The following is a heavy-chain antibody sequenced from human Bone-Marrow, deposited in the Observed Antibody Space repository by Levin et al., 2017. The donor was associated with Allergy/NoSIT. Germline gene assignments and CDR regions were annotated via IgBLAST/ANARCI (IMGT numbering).Heavy chain of an antibody. V-gene: IGHV4-4*02. J-gene: IGHJ6*03. D-gene: IGHD4-17*01. Sequence: PSETLSLTCAVSGGSISSSNWWSWVRQPPGKGLEWIGEIYHSGSTNYNPSLKSRVTISVDKSKNQFSLKLSSVTAADTAVYYCARTVLDFYGDYDLYYYYYMDVWGKGTTVTVSS. CDR2: IYHSGST. CDR1: GGSISSSNW. CDR3: ARTVLDFYGDYDLYYYYYMDV.